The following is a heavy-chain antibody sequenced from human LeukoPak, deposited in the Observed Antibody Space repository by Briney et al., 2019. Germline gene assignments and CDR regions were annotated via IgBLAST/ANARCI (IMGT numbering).Heavy chain of an antibody. D-gene: IGHD4-17*01. CDR3: AKCALGDYVGPPDY. CDR2: ISGSGGST. CDR1: GFTFSTYA. V-gene: IGHV3-23*01. J-gene: IGHJ4*02. Sequence: GGSLRLSCAASGFTFSTYAMTWVRQAPGKGLEWVSTISGSGGSTHYADYVKGRFIISRDTSKNTVYLLMNSLRAEDTAVYYCAKCALGDYVGPPDYWGQGTLVTVSS.